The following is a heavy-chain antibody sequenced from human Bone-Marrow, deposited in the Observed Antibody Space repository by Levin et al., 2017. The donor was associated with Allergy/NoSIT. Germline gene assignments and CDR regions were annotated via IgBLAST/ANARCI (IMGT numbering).Heavy chain of an antibody. CDR1: GGSFSGYY. Sequence: PSETLSLTCAVYGGSFSGYYWSWIRQPPGKGLEWIGEINHSGSTNYNPSLKSRVTISVDTSKNQFSLKLSSVTAADTAVYYCARGGERREDKIDYWGQGTLVTVSS. V-gene: IGHV4-34*01. CDR2: INHSGST. J-gene: IGHJ4*02. D-gene: IGHD1-1*01. CDR3: ARGGERREDKIDY.